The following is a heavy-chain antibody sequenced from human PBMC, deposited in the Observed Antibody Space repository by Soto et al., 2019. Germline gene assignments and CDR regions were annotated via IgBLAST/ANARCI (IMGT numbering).Heavy chain of an antibody. CDR3: AKDRLLEPWFGERGLDP. J-gene: IGHJ5*02. V-gene: IGHV3-30*18. Sequence: GGSLRLSCAASGFTFSSYGMHWVRQAPGKGLEWVAVISYDGSNKYYADSVKGRFTISRDNSKNTLYLQMNSLRAEDTAVYYCAKDRLLEPWFGERGLDPWGQGTLVTVSS. D-gene: IGHD3-10*01. CDR2: ISYDGSNK. CDR1: GFTFSSYG.